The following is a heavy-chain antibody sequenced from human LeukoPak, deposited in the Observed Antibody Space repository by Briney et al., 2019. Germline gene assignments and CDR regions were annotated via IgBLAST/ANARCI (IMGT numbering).Heavy chain of an antibody. Sequence: PGGSLRLSCAASGFTFSSYSMNWVRQAPGKGLEWVSSISSSSSYICYADSVKGRFTISRDNAKNSLYLQMNSLRAEDTAVYYCARGSVEWELLTPNFDYWGQGTLVTVSS. CDR3: ARGSVEWELLTPNFDY. CDR1: GFTFSSYS. CDR2: ISSSSSYI. D-gene: IGHD1-26*01. J-gene: IGHJ4*02. V-gene: IGHV3-21*01.